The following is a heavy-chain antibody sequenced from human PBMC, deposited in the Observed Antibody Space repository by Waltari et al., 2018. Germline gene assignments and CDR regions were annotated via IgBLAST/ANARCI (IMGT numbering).Heavy chain of an antibody. V-gene: IGHV1-18*01. CDR3: ARDRGYYDILTGYADLDY. CDR2: ISAYNGNT. D-gene: IGHD3-9*01. J-gene: IGHJ4*02. Sequence: GLEWMGWISAYNGNTNYAQKLQGRVTMTTDTSTSTAYMELRSLRSDDTAVYYCARDRGYYDILTGYADLDYWGQGTLVTVSS.